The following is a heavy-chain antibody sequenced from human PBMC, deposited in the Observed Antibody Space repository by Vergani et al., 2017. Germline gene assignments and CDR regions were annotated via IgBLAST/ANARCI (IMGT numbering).Heavy chain of an antibody. V-gene: IGHV3-7*01. D-gene: IGHD1-26*01. CDR1: GFTFSSYW. J-gene: IGHJ4*02. Sequence: EVQLVESGGGLVQPGGSLRLSCAASGFTFSSYWMSWVRQAPGKGLEWVANIKQDGSEKYYVDSVKGRFTISRDNAKNSLYLQMNSLRAEDTAVYYCAKDSRYSGSYSDYWGQGTLVTVSS. CDR2: IKQDGSEK. CDR3: AKDSRYSGSYSDY.